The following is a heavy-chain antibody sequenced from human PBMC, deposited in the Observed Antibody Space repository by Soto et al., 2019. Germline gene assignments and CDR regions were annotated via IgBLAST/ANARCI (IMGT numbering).Heavy chain of an antibody. V-gene: IGHV1-69*13. CDR2: TVPIFGTT. J-gene: IGHJ5*02. D-gene: IGHD5-12*01. CDR3: ETSNPGNSGYDLFPS. CDR1: SGTLSNYA. Sequence: SAKVSVKESSGTLSNYAISWVRQAPVQGLEWMGGTVPIFGTTDYAQRFQGRVTIIADESTTTVYMELSSLTSQDTAIYYCETSNPGNSGYDLFPSWGQGTPVTVSS.